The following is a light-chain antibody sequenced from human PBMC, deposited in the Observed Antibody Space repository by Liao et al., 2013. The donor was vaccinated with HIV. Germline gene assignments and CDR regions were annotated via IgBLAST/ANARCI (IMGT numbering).Light chain of an antibody. CDR2: SNS. J-gene: IGLJ2*01. Sequence: SYELTQPPSVSVAPGKTARITCGGNNIGSKRVHWYQQKPGQAPVLVIFSNSDRPSGVPERFSGSHSGYTAMLTISRVEAGDEADYYCQVWDSGPDPVVFGGGTKLTVL. CDR3: QVWDSGPDPVV. V-gene: IGLV3-21*04. CDR1: NIGSKR.